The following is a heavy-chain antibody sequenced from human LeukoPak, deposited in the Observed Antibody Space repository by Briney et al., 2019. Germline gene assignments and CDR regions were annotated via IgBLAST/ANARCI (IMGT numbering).Heavy chain of an antibody. D-gene: IGHD5-18*01. CDR3: ASAARGYSYGLDAFDI. V-gene: IGHV3-11*04. CDR2: ISSSGSTI. J-gene: IGHJ3*02. CDR1: GFTFSDYY. Sequence: GGSLRLSCAASGFTFSDYYMSWIRQAPGKGLEWVSYISSSGSTIYYADSVKGRFTISRDNAKNSLYLQMNSLRAEDTAVYYCASAARGYSYGLDAFDIWGQGTMVTVSS.